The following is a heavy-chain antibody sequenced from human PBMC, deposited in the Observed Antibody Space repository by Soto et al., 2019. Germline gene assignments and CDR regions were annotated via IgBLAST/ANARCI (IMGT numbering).Heavy chain of an antibody. D-gene: IGHD3-10*01. CDR2: INHSGST. CDR3: ARWLLGEDDAFDI. CDR1: GGSFSGYY. V-gene: IGHV4-34*01. Sequence: SETLSLTCAVYGGSFSGYYWSWIRQPPGKGLEWIGEINHSGSTNYNPSLKSRVTISVDTSKNQFSLKLSSVTAADTAVYYCARWLLGEDDAFDIWGQGTMVTVSS. J-gene: IGHJ3*02.